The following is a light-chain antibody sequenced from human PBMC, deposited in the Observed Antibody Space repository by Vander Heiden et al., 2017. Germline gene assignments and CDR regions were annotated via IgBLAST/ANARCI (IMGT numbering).Light chain of an antibody. Sequence: QSVLPQPPSVSAAAGQGATISCTGTSSNIGAGYDVHWYQQLPGTAPKLLIYGNSNRPSGVPDRFSGSKSGTSASLAITGLQSEDGADYYCQSYDISLSGYWVFGGGTKLTVL. CDR1: SSNIGAGYD. V-gene: IGLV1-40*01. CDR2: GNS. CDR3: QSYDISLSGYWV. J-gene: IGLJ3*02.